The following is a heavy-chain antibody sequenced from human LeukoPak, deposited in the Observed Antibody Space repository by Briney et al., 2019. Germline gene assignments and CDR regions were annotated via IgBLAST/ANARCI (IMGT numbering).Heavy chain of an antibody. J-gene: IGHJ3*02. Sequence: PSETLSLTCTVSGGSISSYYWSWIRQPPGKGLEWIGYIYNSGSTNYNPSLKSRVTISVDTSKNQFSLKRSSVTAADTAVYYCARRQVVRGVISAFVIWGQGTMVTVSS. CDR1: GGSISSYY. D-gene: IGHD3-10*01. CDR2: IYNSGST. CDR3: ARRQVVRGVISAFVI. V-gene: IGHV4-4*09.